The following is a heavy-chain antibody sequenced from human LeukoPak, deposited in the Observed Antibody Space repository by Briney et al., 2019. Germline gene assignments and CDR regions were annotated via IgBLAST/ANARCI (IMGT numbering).Heavy chain of an antibody. CDR2: IWYDGSNK. CDR3: AREPDRDYYGSGSHPDY. V-gene: IGHV3-33*08. J-gene: IGHJ4*02. CDR1: GFTFSSYA. Sequence: GGSLRLSCAASGFTFSSYAMHWVRQAPGKGLEWVAVIWYDGSNKYYADSVKGRFTISRDNSKNTLYLQMNSLRAEDTAVYYCAREPDRDYYGSGSHPDYWGQGTLVTVSS. D-gene: IGHD3-10*01.